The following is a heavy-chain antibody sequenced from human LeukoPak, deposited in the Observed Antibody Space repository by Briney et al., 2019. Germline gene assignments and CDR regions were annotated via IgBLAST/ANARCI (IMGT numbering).Heavy chain of an antibody. CDR3: VSFYETY. CDR2: INSDGSWT. D-gene: IGHD2-2*01. V-gene: IGHV3-74*01. CDR1: GNYW. Sequence: GGSLRLSCAASGNYWMHWVRQAPGKGLVWVSHINSDGSWTSYADSVKGRFTISKDNAKNTVYPQMNNLRAEDTAVYYCVSFYETYWGRGTLVTVSS. J-gene: IGHJ4*02.